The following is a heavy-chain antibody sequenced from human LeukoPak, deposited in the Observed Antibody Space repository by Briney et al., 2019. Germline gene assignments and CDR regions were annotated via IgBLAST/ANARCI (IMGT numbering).Heavy chain of an antibody. CDR1: GFTFSNAW. CDR3: TTGGQQTPYYYGMDV. V-gene: IGHV3-15*01. D-gene: IGHD6-13*01. J-gene: IGHJ6*02. CDR2: IKSKTDGGTT. Sequence: GGSLRLSCAASGFTFSNAWMSWVRQAPGKGLEWVGRIKSKTDGGTTDYAAPVKGRFTISRDDSKNTLYLQMNSLKTEDTAVYYCTTGGQQTPYYYGMDVWGQVTTDTVSS.